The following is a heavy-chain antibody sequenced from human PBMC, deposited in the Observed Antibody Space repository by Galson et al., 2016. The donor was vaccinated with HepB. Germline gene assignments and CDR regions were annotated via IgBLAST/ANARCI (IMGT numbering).Heavy chain of an antibody. CDR2: IYFIGST. Sequence: SETLSLTCSVSGGSVNSGTYYWSWIRQSPLKGLEWIGCIYFIGSTKYHPSLKSRVTISVDTSKNQFSLKMSSVTPADTAVYYCAGGIVANYYFDSWGQGALVTVSS. V-gene: IGHV4-61*01. D-gene: IGHD1-26*01. CDR3: AGGIVANYYFDS. CDR1: GGSVNSGTYY. J-gene: IGHJ4*02.